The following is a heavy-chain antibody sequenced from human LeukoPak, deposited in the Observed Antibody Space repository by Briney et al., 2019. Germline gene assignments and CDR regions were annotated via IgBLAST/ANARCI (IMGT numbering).Heavy chain of an antibody. CDR1: GFTFSSYW. V-gene: IGHV3-7*01. D-gene: IGHD1-1*01. CDR2: IKQDGSEK. CDR3: ARDDEASNWDAFDI. J-gene: IGHJ3*02. Sequence: GGSLRLSCAASGFTFSSYWMTWVRQAPGKGLEWVANIKQDGSEKYYVDSVKGRFTISRDNAKNSLYLQMNSLRVEDTAVYYCARDDEASNWDAFDIWGQGTMVTVSS.